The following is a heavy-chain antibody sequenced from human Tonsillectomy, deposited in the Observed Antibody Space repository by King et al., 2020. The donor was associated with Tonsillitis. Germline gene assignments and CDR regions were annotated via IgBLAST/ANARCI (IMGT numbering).Heavy chain of an antibody. J-gene: IGHJ3*02. V-gene: IGHV3-23*04. CDR1: GFTFSSYA. D-gene: IGHD3-3*01. Sequence: VQLVESGGGLVQPGGSLRLSCAASGFTFSSYAMSGVRQAPGKGLEWVSAISGSVGSTYYADSVKGRLTICRDNSKTTLYLQMNSLRAEDSAVYYCAKCVGEVITIFGVVIPAFDIWGQGTMVTVSS. CDR3: AKCVGEVITIFGVVIPAFDI. CDR2: ISGSVGST.